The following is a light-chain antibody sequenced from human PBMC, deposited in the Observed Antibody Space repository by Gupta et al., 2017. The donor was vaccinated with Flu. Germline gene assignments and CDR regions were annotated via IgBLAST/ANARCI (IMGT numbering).Light chain of an antibody. Sequence: SYALPQPPSVSVSPGQPATISCSGDSLSTKYTYWYQQKPGRAPLLVIFKDTERPSGIPERFSGTNSATVVTFTIIGVQAEDEAAYFCHSADTSGSHVVFGGGTKLTVL. CDR2: KDT. CDR3: HSADTSGSHVV. V-gene: IGLV3-25*03. CDR1: SLSTKY. J-gene: IGLJ3*02.